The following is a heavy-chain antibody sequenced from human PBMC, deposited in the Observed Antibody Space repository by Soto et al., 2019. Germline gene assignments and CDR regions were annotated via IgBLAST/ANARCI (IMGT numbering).Heavy chain of an antibody. J-gene: IGHJ4*02. CDR1: GYDFTTYG. CDR2: ISAHNGNT. D-gene: IGHD1-26*01. CDR3: ASGRYGDY. Sequence: QVHLLQSGAEVKKPGASVKVACKGSGYDFTTYGITWVRQAPGQGLEWMAWISAHNGNTDYAQKLQGRVTVTRDTSTSTAYMELRSLRSDDTAVYYCASGRYGDYWGQGALVTVSS. V-gene: IGHV1-18*01.